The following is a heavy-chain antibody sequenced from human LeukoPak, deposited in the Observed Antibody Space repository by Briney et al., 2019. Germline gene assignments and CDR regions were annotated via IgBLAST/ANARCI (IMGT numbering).Heavy chain of an antibody. CDR2: FDPEDGET. CDR1: GYTLTELS. CDR3: ATFIAAALGENWFDP. Sequence: ASVKVSCKVSGYTLTELSMHWVRQAPGKGLEWMGGFDPEDGETIYAQKFQGRVTMTEDTSTDTAYMELSSLRSEDTAVYYCATFIAAALGENWFDPWGQGTLVTVSS. D-gene: IGHD6-13*01. J-gene: IGHJ5*02. V-gene: IGHV1-24*01.